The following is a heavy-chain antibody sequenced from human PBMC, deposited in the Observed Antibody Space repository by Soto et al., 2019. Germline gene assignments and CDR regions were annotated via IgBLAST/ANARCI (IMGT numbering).Heavy chain of an antibody. V-gene: IGHV1-8*01. J-gene: IGHJ6*02. CDR2: MNPNSGNT. Sequence: GASVKVSVKGSGYTFTSDDINWVRQATGQGLEWMGWMNPNSGNTGYAQKFQGRVTMTRNTSISTAYMELSSLRSEDTAVYYCARFDLRITIFGVVIPHGDHYYGTDVWGQGTTVTVSS. D-gene: IGHD3-3*01. CDR1: GYTFTSDD. CDR3: ARFDLRITIFGVVIPHGDHYYGTDV.